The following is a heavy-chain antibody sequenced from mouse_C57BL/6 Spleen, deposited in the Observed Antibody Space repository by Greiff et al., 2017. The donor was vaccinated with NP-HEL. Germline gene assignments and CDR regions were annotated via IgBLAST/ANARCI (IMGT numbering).Heavy chain of an antibody. CDR2: ISYDGSN. V-gene: IGHV3-6*01. D-gene: IGHD1-1*01. J-gene: IGHJ1*03. CDR3: ARVGSSYLWYFDV. Sequence: VQLQQSGPGLVKPSQSLSLTCSVTGYSITSGYYWNWIRQFPGNKLEWMGYISYDGSNNYNPSLKNRISITRDTSKNQFFLKLNSVTTEDTATYYCARVGSSYLWYFDVWGTGTTVTVSS. CDR1: GYSITSGYY.